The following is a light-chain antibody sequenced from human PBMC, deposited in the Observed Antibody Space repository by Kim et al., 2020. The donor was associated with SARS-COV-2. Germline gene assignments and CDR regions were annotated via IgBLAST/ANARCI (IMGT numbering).Light chain of an antibody. Sequence: QRVPISCPGSSSNIGAGYDVHWYQQLPGTAPKLLIYGNSNRPSGVPDRFSGSKSGTSASLAITGLQAEDEADYYCQSYDSSLSGVVFGGGTQLTVL. CDR3: QSYDSSLSGVV. V-gene: IGLV1-40*01. CDR2: GNS. J-gene: IGLJ2*01. CDR1: SSNIGAGYD.